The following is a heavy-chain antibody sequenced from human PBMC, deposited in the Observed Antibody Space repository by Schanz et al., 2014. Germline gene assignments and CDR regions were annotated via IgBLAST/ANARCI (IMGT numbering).Heavy chain of an antibody. Sequence: QLQLQESGPGLVKPSETLSLTCTVSGGSISSSNYYWGWIRQPPGKGLEWIGSIYYSGSTYYNPSLKCRDTTSVDSSKTQFSLKLSSVTAADAAVYYCARQFYDILTGYWFPYYFDYWGQGTLVTVSS. V-gene: IGHV4-39*01. CDR2: IYYSGST. D-gene: IGHD3-9*01. J-gene: IGHJ4*02. CDR1: GGSISSSNYY. CDR3: ARQFYDILTGYWFPYYFDY.